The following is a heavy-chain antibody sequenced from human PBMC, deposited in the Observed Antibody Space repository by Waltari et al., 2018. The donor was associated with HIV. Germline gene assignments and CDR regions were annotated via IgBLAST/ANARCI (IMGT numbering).Heavy chain of an antibody. D-gene: IGHD3-3*01. Sequence: EVQLVESGGGLVQPGGSLRLSCAASGFTFSSSEMNWVRQAPGKGLEWVSYISSSGSTIYYADSVKGRFTISRDNAKNSLYLQMNSLRAEDTAVYYCARDLGAISGGSFPFDYWGQGTLVTVSS. V-gene: IGHV3-48*03. CDR1: GFTFSSSE. CDR3: ARDLGAISGGSFPFDY. J-gene: IGHJ4*02. CDR2: ISSSGSTI.